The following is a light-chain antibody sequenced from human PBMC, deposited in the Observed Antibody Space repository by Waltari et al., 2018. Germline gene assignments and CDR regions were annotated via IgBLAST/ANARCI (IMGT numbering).Light chain of an antibody. CDR3: QTWGTGIQV. V-gene: IGLV4-69*01. J-gene: IGLJ3*02. CDR1: GEYSAYA. Sequence: LVLTQSPSASASLGASVKLTCSLPGEYSAYAIAWHQKQPLKGPRFLMTGNSDGSHRKGDGISARFSGSSADLDLYLTISRLQSDDEADYFCQTWGTGIQVFGSGTKLTVL. CDR2: GNSDGSH.